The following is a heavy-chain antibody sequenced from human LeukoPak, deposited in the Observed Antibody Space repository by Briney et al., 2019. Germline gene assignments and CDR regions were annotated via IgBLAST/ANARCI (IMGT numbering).Heavy chain of an antibody. CDR3: AGFDSYYYYGMDV. CDR2: IHYSGST. CDR1: GGSISSYY. Sequence: SETLSLTCTVSGGSISSYYWSWIRQPPGKGLEWIGYIHYSGSTNYNPSLKSRVTISVDTSKNQFSLKLTSATAADTAVYYCAGFDSYYYYGMDVWGQGTTVTVSS. J-gene: IGHJ6*02. V-gene: IGHV4-59*01.